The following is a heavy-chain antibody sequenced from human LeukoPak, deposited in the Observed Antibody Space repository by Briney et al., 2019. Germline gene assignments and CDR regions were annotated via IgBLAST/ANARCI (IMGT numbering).Heavy chain of an antibody. CDR3: ASSPRIAAPAAFDI. J-gene: IGHJ3*02. CDR2: IIPILGIA. D-gene: IGHD6-13*01. V-gene: IGHV1-69*04. Sequence: GASVKVSCKASGGTFSSYAIRWVRQAPGQGLEWMGRIIPILGIANYAQKFQGRVTITADKSTSTAYKELSSLRSEDTAVYYCASSPRIAAPAAFDIWGQGTMVTVSS. CDR1: GGTFSSYA.